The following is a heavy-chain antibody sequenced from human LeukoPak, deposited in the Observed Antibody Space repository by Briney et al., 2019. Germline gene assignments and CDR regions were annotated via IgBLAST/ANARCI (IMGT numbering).Heavy chain of an antibody. J-gene: IGHJ6*03. Sequence: GGSLRLSCAASGFTFSSYSMNWVRQAPGKGLEWVSYISSSSSTIYYADSVKGRSTISRDNAKNSLYLQMNSLRDEDTAVYYCARDSRETYYDFWSGNNYYYYYMDVWGKGTTVTVSS. V-gene: IGHV3-48*02. D-gene: IGHD3-3*01. CDR3: ARDSRETYYDFWSGNNYYYYYMDV. CDR2: ISSSSSTI. CDR1: GFTFSSYS.